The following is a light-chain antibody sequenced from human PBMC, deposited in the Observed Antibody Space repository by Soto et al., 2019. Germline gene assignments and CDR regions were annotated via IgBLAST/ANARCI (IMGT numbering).Light chain of an antibody. J-gene: IGKJ1*01. CDR1: QSVSSY. CDR3: QQYGSSGT. CDR2: DAS. Sequence: IVLTQSPATLSLSPGDRATLTCRASQSVSSYLAWYQQKPGQAPRLLIYDASNRATGIPARFSGSGSGTDFPLTISRLEPEDFAVYYCQQYGSSGTFGQGTKVDI. V-gene: IGKV3-11*01.